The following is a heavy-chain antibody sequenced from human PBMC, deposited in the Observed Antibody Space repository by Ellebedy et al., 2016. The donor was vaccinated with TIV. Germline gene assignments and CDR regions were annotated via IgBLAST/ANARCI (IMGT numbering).Heavy chain of an antibody. J-gene: IGHJ4*02. D-gene: IGHD6-13*01. Sequence: AASVKVSCKASGGTFSKYAISWARQAPGQGLEWMGRIISILGITNYAQKFQGRVTITRDTSASTAYMELSSLRSEDTAVYYCARERYSRVELDYWGQGTLVTVSS. CDR2: IISILGIT. CDR3: ARERYSRVELDY. V-gene: IGHV1-69*04. CDR1: GGTFSKYA.